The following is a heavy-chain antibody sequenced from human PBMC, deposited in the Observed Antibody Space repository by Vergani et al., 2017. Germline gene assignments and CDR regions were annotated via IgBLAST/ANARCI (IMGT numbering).Heavy chain of an antibody. Sequence: QVQLQESGPGLVKPSQTLSLTCTVSGGSISSGGYYWSWIRQHPGKGLEWIGYIYYSGSTYYNPSLKSRVTISVDTSKNQLSLKLSSVTAADTAVYYCARDRSESLRELAFDIWGQGTMVTVSS. CDR1: GGSISSGGYY. D-gene: IGHD1-26*01. CDR3: ARDRSESLRELAFDI. CDR2: IYYSGST. J-gene: IGHJ3*02. V-gene: IGHV4-31*03.